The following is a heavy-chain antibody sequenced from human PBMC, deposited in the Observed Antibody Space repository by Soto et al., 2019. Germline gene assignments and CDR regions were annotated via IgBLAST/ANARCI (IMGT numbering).Heavy chain of an antibody. CDR1: GGSISSSSYY. V-gene: IGHV4-39*01. J-gene: IGHJ6*02. D-gene: IGHD3-10*01. CDR3: ARLRDGYYGSGRYYYYGMDV. CDR2: IYYSGNT. Sequence: PSETLSLTCTVSGGSISSSSYYWGWIRQPPGKGLEWIGSIYYSGNTYYNPSLKSRVTISVDTSKNQFSLKLSSVTAADTAVYYCARLRDGYYGSGRYYYYGMDVWGQGTTVTVSS.